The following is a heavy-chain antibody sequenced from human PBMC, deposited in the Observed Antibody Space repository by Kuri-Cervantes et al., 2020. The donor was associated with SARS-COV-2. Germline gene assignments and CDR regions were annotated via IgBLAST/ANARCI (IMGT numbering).Heavy chain of an antibody. Sequence: ASVKVSCKASGYTFTSYDINWVRQAPGQGLEWMGIINPSGGSTSYAQKFQGRVTMTRDTSTSTVYMELSSLRSEDTAVYYCASLGVDCSGGSCWQGFDYWGQGTLVTVSS. CDR2: INPSGGST. CDR1: GYTFTSYD. D-gene: IGHD2-15*01. CDR3: ASLGVDCSGGSCWQGFDY. J-gene: IGHJ4*02. V-gene: IGHV1-46*01.